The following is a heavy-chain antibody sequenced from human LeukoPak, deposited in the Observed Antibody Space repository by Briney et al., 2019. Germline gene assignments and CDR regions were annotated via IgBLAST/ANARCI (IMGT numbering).Heavy chain of an antibody. Sequence: PSETLSLTCTVSGGSISSYYWSWIRQPPGKGLEWIAHVYYSGNTNYSPSLKSRVTISVDTSKNHFSLGLSSVTAADTAVYYCARGYTPDTFDIWGQGTMVSVSS. V-gene: IGHV4-59*01. CDR1: GGSISSYY. CDR2: VYYSGNT. D-gene: IGHD5-18*01. J-gene: IGHJ3*02. CDR3: ARGYTPDTFDI.